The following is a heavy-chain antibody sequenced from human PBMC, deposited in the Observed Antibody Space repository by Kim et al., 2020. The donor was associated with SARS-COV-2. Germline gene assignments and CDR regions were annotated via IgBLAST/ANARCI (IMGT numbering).Heavy chain of an antibody. CDR1: GFTFSSYS. Sequence: GGSLRLSCAASGFTFSSYSMNWVRQAPGKGLEWVSSISSSSSYIYYADSVKGRFTISRDNAKNSLYLQMNSLRAEDTAVYYCARDWDYYGSGSYYNVPLLDYYYGMDVWGQGTTVTVSS. CDR3: ARDWDYYGSGSYYNVPLLDYYYGMDV. D-gene: IGHD3-10*01. CDR2: ISSSSSYI. J-gene: IGHJ6*02. V-gene: IGHV3-21*01.